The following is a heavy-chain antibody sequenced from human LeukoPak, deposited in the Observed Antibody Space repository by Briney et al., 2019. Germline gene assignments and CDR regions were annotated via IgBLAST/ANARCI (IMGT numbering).Heavy chain of an antibody. D-gene: IGHD2-2*02. V-gene: IGHV3-30-3*01. Sequence: GGSLRLSCAASGFTFSNFAMHWVRRAPGKGLEWVAVISYDGDNEYYADSVKGQFTISRDNSKDRLYLQMNSLRPEDTAMYYCARGYCTSSSCYNDYWGQGTLVTVSS. CDR1: GFTFSNFA. J-gene: IGHJ4*02. CDR2: ISYDGDNE. CDR3: ARGYCTSSSCYNDY.